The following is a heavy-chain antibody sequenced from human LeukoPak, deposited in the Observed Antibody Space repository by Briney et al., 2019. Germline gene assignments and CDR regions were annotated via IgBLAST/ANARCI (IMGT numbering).Heavy chain of an antibody. J-gene: IGHJ4*02. V-gene: IGHV5-51*01. CDR2: IYPGDSDT. CDR3: ARHGPGSSWQPPIDY. D-gene: IGHD6-13*01. CDR1: GYSFTSYW. Sequence: GESLKISCKGSGYSFTSYWIGWVRQMPGKGLEWMGIIYPGDSDTRYSPSFQGQVTISADKSISTAYLQWSSLKASDTATYYCARHGPGSSWQPPIDYWGXXXXVTVSS.